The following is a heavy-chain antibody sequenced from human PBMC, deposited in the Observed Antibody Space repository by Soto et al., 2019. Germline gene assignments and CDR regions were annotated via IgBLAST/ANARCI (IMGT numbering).Heavy chain of an antibody. D-gene: IGHD3-10*01. Sequence: VQLVETGGGLIQPGGSLRLSCAASGFTVSSNYMSWVRQAPGKGLEWVSVIYSGGSTYYVDSVKGRFTISRDNSKNTLYLQMNSLRAEDTAVYYCARSPGITMVRGVPLYGMDVWGQGTTVTVSS. CDR3: ARSPGITMVRGVPLYGMDV. V-gene: IGHV3-53*02. CDR2: IYSGGST. J-gene: IGHJ6*02. CDR1: GFTVSSNY.